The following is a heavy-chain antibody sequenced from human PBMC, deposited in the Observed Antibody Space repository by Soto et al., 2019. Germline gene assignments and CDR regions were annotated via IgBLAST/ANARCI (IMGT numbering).Heavy chain of an antibody. CDR1: GFTFSSYA. J-gene: IGHJ4*02. V-gene: IGHV3-30-3*01. Sequence: PGGSLRLSCAASGFTFSSYAMHWVRQAPGKGLEWVAVISYDGSNKYYADSVKGRFTISRDNSKNTLYLQMNSLRDEDTAVYYCARTGGWNLFDYRGKGTLVTVSS. CDR3: ARTGGWNLFDY. CDR2: ISYDGSNK. D-gene: IGHD1-7*01.